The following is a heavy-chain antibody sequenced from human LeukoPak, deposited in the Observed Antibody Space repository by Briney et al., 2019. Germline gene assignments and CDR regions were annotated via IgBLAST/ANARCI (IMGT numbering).Heavy chain of an antibody. CDR2: ISGSGGST. J-gene: IGHJ5*02. D-gene: IGHD3-3*01. V-gene: IGHV3-23*01. CDR3: AKSSGRNYDFWSGYYIGWFDP. CDR1: GFTFSSYA. Sequence: GGSLRLSCAASGFTFSSYAMSWVRQAPGKGLEWVSAISGSGGSTYYADSVKGRFAISRDNSKNTLYLQMNSLRAEDTAVYYCAKSSGRNYDFWSGYYIGWFDPWGQGTLVTVSS.